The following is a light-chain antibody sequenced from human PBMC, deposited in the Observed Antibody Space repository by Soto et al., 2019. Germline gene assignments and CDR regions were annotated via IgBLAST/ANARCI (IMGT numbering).Light chain of an antibody. V-gene: IGKV3-11*01. CDR2: DAS. CDR1: QSVSSY. Sequence: EIVLTQSPATLSLSPGERATLSCRASQSVSSYLACYQQKPGQAPRLLIYDASNRATGIPARFSGSGSGTDFTLTISSLEPEDFAVYYCQQRSNWPGTFGQGTKVEIK. CDR3: QQRSNWPGT. J-gene: IGKJ1*01.